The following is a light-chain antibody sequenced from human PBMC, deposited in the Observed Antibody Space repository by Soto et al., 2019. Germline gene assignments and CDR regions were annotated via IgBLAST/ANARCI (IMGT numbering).Light chain of an antibody. CDR3: QKYYSYPRT. Sequence: IVMTQSPATLSVSPGERATLYCRASQSVSSNLAWYQQKPGQAPRLLIYGASTRATGIPARFSGSGSGTEGTLTISCLQSEEVATYYGQKYYSYPRTGGQGTKGDIK. CDR2: GAS. J-gene: IGKJ1*01. V-gene: IGKV3-15*01. CDR1: QSVSSN.